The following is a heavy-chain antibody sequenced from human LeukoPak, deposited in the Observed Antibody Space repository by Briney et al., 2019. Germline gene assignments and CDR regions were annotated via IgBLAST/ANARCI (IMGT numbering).Heavy chain of an antibody. Sequence: PGGTLRLSCAASGVTFSSSGMHWVRQSPAKGLELVALISFDGSIEYYVDSVKSRFTISRDNSKNTLFLQMNSLRPEDTAVYYCAKDSAIAVAGYDDALDVWGKGTMVTVSS. J-gene: IGHJ3*01. D-gene: IGHD6-19*01. CDR3: AKDSAIAVAGYDDALDV. CDR1: GVTFSSSG. V-gene: IGHV3-30*18. CDR2: ISFDGSIE.